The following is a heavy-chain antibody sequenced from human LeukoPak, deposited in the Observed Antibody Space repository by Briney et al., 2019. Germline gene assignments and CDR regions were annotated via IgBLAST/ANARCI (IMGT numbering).Heavy chain of an antibody. D-gene: IGHD6-19*01. CDR1: GYSFTTYW. CDR2: IDPSDSYT. Sequence: PGESLQISCKTSGYSFTTYWISWVRQMPGKGLEWMGRIDPSDSYTNYSPSFQGHVTISADKSISTAYLQWSSLKASDSAMYYCARLAVAGHWFDPWGQGTLVTVSS. CDR3: ARLAVAGHWFDP. V-gene: IGHV5-10-1*01. J-gene: IGHJ5*02.